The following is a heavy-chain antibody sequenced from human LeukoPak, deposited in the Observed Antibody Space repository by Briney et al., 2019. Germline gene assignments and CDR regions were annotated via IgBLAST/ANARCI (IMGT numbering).Heavy chain of an antibody. V-gene: IGHV4-30-4*01. CDR3: AREDGSSCFDN. J-gene: IGHJ4*02. D-gene: IGHD6-13*01. CDR2: IYYSGST. Sequence: SETLSLTCTVSGGTISSYYWSWLRQPPGKGPEWIGYIYYSGSTYYNPSLKSRVAISVDASKNQFSLKLISVTAADTAMYYCAREDGSSCFDNWGQGTLVTVPS. CDR1: GGTISSYY.